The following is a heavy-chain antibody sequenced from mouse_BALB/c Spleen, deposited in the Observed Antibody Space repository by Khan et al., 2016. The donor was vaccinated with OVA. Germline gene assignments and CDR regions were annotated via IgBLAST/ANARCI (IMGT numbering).Heavy chain of an antibody. CDR1: GYSITSDYA. CDR2: ISYSGNT. V-gene: IGHV3-2*02. CDR3: ARVYGGDFDY. J-gene: IGHJ2*02. D-gene: IGHD1-1*01. Sequence: EVQLVESGPGLVKPSQSLSLTCTVTGYSITSDYAWNLIRQFPGNKLEWMGFISYSGNTKYNPSLKSRFSITRDTSKNQFFLQLNSVTTEDTATYYCARVYGGDFDYWGQGTSLTVSS.